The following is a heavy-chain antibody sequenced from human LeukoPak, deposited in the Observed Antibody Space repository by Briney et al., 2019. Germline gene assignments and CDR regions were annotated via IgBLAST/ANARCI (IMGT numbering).Heavy chain of an antibody. CDR2: ISYDGSNK. V-gene: IGHV3-30*03. D-gene: IGHD5-18*01. Sequence: GGSLRLSCAASGFTFSSYWMSWVRQAPGKGLEWVAVISYDGSNKYYADSVKGRFTISRDNSKNTLYLQMNSLRAEDTAVYYCARTTEGGYTYDYFYYYYMDVWGKGTTVTISS. CDR3: ARTTEGGYTYDYFYYYYMDV. J-gene: IGHJ6*03. CDR1: GFTFSSYW.